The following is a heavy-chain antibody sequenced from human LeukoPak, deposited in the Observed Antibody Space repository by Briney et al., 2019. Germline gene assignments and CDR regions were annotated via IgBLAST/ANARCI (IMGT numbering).Heavy chain of an antibody. CDR1: GGSISSGGYY. V-gene: IGHV4-31*03. CDR2: IYYSGST. Sequence: SETLSLTCTVSGGSISSGGYYWSWIRQHPGKGLEWIGYIYYSGSTYYNPSLKSRVTILVDTSKNQFSLKLSSVTAADTAVYYCARGGYYYYMDVWGKGTTVTVSS. J-gene: IGHJ6*03. CDR3: ARGGYYYYMDV.